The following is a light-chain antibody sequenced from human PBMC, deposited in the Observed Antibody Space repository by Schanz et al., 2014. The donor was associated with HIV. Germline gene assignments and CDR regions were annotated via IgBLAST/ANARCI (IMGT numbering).Light chain of an antibody. J-gene: IGKJ4*01. Sequence: DIVMTQSPDSLALSLGERATISCKSSQSVLSTSNSQNYLTWYQKKPGQPPKLLIYWASTRESGVPVRFSGSGSGTDFTLTISSLQAEDVAVYYCQQYYSAPLTFGGGTKVEIK. CDR3: QQYYSAPLT. V-gene: IGKV4-1*01. CDR2: WAS. CDR1: QSVLSTSNSQNY.